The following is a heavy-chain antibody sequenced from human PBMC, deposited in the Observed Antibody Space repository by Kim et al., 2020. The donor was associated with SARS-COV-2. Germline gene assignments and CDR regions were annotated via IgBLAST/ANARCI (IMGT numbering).Heavy chain of an antibody. CDR1: GFTFTSYE. V-gene: IGHV3-48*03. CDR2: ISRSATTI. D-gene: IGHD6-6*01. J-gene: IGHJ4*02. Sequence: GGSLRLSCAASGFTFTSYEMNWVRQAPGKGLEWVSYISRSATTIYYADSVKGRFTISRDNAKNALYLQMHSLRAEDTAVYYCARDLTFRMAARPDYWGQGTLVTVSS. CDR3: ARDLTFRMAARPDY.